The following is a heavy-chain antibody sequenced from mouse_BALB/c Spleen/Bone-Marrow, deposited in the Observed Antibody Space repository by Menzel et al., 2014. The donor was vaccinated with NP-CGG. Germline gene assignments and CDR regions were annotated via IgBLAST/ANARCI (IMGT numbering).Heavy chain of an antibody. V-gene: IGHV3-8*02. CDR3: ARSRDYYGNSLDY. CDR1: GDSITSGY. D-gene: IGHD2-1*01. J-gene: IGHJ2*01. CDR2: ISYSGST. Sequence: EVKVVESGPSLVKPSQTLSLTCSVTGDSITSGYWNWIRKFPGNKLEYMGYISYSGSTYYNPSLESRISITRDTSKNQYYLQLNSVTTEDTATYYCARSRDYYGNSLDYWGQGTTLTVSS.